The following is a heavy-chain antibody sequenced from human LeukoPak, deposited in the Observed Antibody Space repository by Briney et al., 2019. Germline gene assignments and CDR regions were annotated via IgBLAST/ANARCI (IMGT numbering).Heavy chain of an antibody. J-gene: IGHJ4*02. V-gene: IGHV3-23*01. Sequence: GGSLRLSCAASGFTFSSYAMSWVRQAPGKGLEWVSAISGSGGSTYYADSVKGRFTISRDNSKNTLYLQMNSLRAEETAVYYCAKDADPAFTYYYDSSGYYIDYWGQGTLVTVSS. CDR3: AKDADPAFTYYYDSSGYYIDY. CDR1: GFTFSSYA. D-gene: IGHD3-22*01. CDR2: ISGSGGST.